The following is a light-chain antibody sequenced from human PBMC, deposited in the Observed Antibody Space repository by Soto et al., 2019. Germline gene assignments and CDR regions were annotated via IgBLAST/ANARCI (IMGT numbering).Light chain of an antibody. CDR3: CSYVGSSILM. J-gene: IGLJ3*02. CDR2: EVN. V-gene: IGLV2-23*02. Sequence: QSALTQPASVSGSPGQSITISCTGTSSDVGLYNLDSWYQQLPGKAPKLIIYEVNERPSGISDRFSGSKSGNTASLTISGLQDEDEADYYCCSYVGSSILMFGGGTKLTV. CDR1: SSDVGLYNL.